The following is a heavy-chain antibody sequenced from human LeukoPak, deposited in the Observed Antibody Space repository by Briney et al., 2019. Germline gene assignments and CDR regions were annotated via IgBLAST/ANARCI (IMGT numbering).Heavy chain of an antibody. V-gene: IGHV3-7*01. CDR3: ARGPNGSGRHYYYYYMDV. D-gene: IGHD3-10*01. Sequence: GGSLRLSCAASGFTFSSYWMSWVRQAPGKGLEWVANIKQDGSEKYYVDSVKGRFTISRDNAKNSLYLQMNSLRAEDTAVYYCARGPNGSGRHYYYYYMDVWGKGTTVTVSS. J-gene: IGHJ6*03. CDR2: IKQDGSEK. CDR1: GFTFSSYW.